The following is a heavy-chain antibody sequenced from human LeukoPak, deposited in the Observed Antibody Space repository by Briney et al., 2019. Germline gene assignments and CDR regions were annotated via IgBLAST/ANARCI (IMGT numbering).Heavy chain of an antibody. J-gene: IGHJ5*02. CDR3: ARLNYYGSGSYYNWFDP. V-gene: IGHV1-8*01. CDR2: MNPNSGNT. D-gene: IGHD3-10*01. Sequence: ASVKVSCKASGYTFTSYDINWVRQATGQGLEWMGWMNPNSGNTGYAQKFQGRVTMTRSTSISTAYMELSSLRSEDTAVYHCARLNYYGSGSYYNWFDPWGQGTLVTVSS. CDR1: GYTFTSYD.